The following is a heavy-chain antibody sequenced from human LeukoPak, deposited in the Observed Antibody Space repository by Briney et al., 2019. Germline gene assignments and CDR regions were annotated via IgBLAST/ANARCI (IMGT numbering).Heavy chain of an antibody. CDR3: ARDYCGGDCLKTRDDAFDI. V-gene: IGHV3-30*02. D-gene: IGHD2-21*01. Sequence: GGSLRLSCAASGFTFTSYGMHWVRQAPGKGLEWVAFIRYDENNKYYADSVKGRFTISRDNSKNTLYLQMNSLRAEDTAVYYCARDYCGGDCLKTRDDAFDIWGQGTMVTVSS. CDR1: GFTFTSYG. CDR2: IRYDENNK. J-gene: IGHJ3*02.